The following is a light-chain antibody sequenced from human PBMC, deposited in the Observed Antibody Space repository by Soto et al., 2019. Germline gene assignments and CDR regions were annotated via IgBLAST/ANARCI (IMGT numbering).Light chain of an antibody. CDR1: SSDVGSYNL. Sequence: QSALTQPASVSGSPGQSITISCTGTSSDVGSYNLVSWYQQHPGKAPKLIISEVNKRPSGVPNRFSGSKSGNTASLTVSGLQAEDEADYYCTSYGGRDNLIFGGGTKVTVL. CDR3: TSYGGRDNLI. V-gene: IGLV2-23*02. CDR2: EVN. J-gene: IGLJ2*01.